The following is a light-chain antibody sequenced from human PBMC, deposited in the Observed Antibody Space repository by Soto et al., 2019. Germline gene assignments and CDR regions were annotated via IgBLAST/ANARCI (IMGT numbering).Light chain of an antibody. J-gene: IGKJ4*01. CDR1: QSISTY. Sequence: DIQMTQSPSSLSASVGDRVTITCRASQSISTYLHWYQQKPGTAPKLLIYATSNLQSGVPSRFSGSGSGTDFTLTISSLQPEDFATYYCQQSYSTPRFGGGTKVDIK. V-gene: IGKV1-39*01. CDR3: QQSYSTPR. CDR2: ATS.